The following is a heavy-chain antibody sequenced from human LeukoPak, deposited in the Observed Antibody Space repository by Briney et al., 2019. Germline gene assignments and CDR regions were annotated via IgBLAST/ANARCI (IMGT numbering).Heavy chain of an antibody. D-gene: IGHD2-2*01. CDR3: ARKIASQGDNWFDP. CDR1: GGSFSGYY. Sequence: SETLSLTCAVYGGSFSGYYWSWIRQPPGKGLEWVAEINDNGGTNYNPSLKSRVITSVDTSTNQFSLKMNTVTAADTAVYYCARKIASQGDNWFDPWGQGILVTVSS. V-gene: IGHV4-34*01. J-gene: IGHJ5*02. CDR2: INDNGGT.